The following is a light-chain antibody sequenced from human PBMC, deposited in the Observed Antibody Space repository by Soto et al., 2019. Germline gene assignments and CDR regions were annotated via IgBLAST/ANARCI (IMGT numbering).Light chain of an antibody. CDR1: QSVSNK. Sequence: EIVMTQSPATLSVSPGERATLSCRASQSVSNKLVWYQQKPGQAPRLLIYGASTRATGIPARFSGSGSGTEFTLTISSLQSEDFAVYFCQQYNNWPPWTFGQGTKVEIK. V-gene: IGKV3-15*01. CDR3: QQYNNWPPWT. J-gene: IGKJ1*01. CDR2: GAS.